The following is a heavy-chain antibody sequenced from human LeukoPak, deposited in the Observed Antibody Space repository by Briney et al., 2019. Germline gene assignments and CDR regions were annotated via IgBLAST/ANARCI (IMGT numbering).Heavy chain of an antibody. D-gene: IGHD1-1*01. CDR1: GGSISSYY. CDR2: IYYSGST. J-gene: IGHJ6*04. CDR3: ARGRCATDV. V-gene: IGHV4-59*12. Sequence: SEILSLTCTVSGGSISSYYWSWIRQPPGKGLEWIGYIYYSGSTNYNPSLKSPVTISIDTAKNQFSLKLSSVTAADTAVYYCARGRCATDVWGKGTTVTVSS.